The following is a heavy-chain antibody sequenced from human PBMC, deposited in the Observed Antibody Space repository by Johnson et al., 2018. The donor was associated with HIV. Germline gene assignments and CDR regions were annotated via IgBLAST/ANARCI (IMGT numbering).Heavy chain of an antibody. V-gene: IGHV3-7*01. D-gene: IGHD3-22*01. CDR3: ARYRGYWDALDS. CDR2: IKQDGSEK. J-gene: IGHJ3*02. Sequence: VQLVESGGGVVQPGRSLRLSCAASGFTFSSYAMHWVRQAPGKGLEWVANIKQDGSEKYYVDSVKGRFTISRDNAKNSLYLQMHSLRAEDTDVYYCARYRGYWDALDSWGQGTLVSVSA. CDR1: GFTFSSYA.